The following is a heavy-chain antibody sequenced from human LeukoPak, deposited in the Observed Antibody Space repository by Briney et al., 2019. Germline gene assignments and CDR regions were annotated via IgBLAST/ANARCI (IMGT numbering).Heavy chain of an antibody. CDR3: ARLVAVAGYYYYMDV. Sequence: GGSLRLSCAASGFTFSSYSMNWVRQAPGKGLEWVSSISSSSTYIYYADSLKGRFTISRDNAKNSLYLQMNSLRAEDTAVYYCARLVAVAGYYYYMDVWGKGTTVTVSS. V-gene: IGHV3-21*01. J-gene: IGHJ6*03. CDR1: GFTFSSYS. CDR2: ISSSSTYI. D-gene: IGHD6-19*01.